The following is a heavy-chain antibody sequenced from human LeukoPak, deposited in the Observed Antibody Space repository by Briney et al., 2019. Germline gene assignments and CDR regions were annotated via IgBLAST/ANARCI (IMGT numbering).Heavy chain of an antibody. D-gene: IGHD6-19*01. CDR1: GGSISSYY. CDR2: IYTSGST. CDR3: ARGKVVAGTPGQNSWDS. Sequence: SETLSLTCTVSGGSISSYYWNWIRQPAGKGLEWIGRIYTSGSTSYNPLLKSRVSMSVDTSKNQFSLKLSSVTAADTAVYYCARGKVVAGTPGQNSWDSWGQGTLVTVSS. J-gene: IGHJ4*02. V-gene: IGHV4-4*07.